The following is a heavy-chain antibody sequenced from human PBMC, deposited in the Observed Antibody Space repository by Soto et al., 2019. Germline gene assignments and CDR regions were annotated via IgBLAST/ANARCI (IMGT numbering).Heavy chain of an antibody. D-gene: IGHD3-22*01. J-gene: IGHJ6*02. Sequence: GASVKVSCKASGGTFSSYAISWVRQAPGQGLEWMGGIIPIFGTANYAQKFQGRVTITADESTSTAYMELSSLRSEDTAVYYCARGRGAPKDSSGYTPLGYYYGMDVWGQGTTVTVSS. CDR1: GGTFSSYA. CDR2: IIPIFGTA. V-gene: IGHV1-69*13. CDR3: ARGRGAPKDSSGYTPLGYYYGMDV.